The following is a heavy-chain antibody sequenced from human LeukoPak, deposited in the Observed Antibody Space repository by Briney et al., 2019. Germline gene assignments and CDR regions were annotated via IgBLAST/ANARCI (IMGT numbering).Heavy chain of an antibody. CDR3: ARHDGRSGGTMGALDS. Sequence: PSDTLSLTCTVSGGSVSNASQYWGWFRQSPGKGLEWIGSIYDGRTIYYNPSLNSRVTISAVTSKNQFSLQLNSVTAADTAVYYCARHDGRSGGTMGALDSWGQGSLVTVSS. V-gene: IGHV4-39*01. J-gene: IGHJ4*02. CDR2: IYDGRTI. CDR1: GGSVSNASQY. D-gene: IGHD4-23*01.